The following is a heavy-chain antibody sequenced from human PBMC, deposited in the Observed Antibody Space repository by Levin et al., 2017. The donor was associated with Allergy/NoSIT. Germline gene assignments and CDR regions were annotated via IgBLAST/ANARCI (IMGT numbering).Heavy chain of an antibody. J-gene: IGHJ4*02. CDR2: IGTAGDT. Sequence: GGSLRLSCTASGFTFSSYDMYWVRQPTGKGLEWVSSIGTAGDTYYAASVKGRFTISRENAKNSLYLQMNSLRVGDTAVYYCARAMGYCTSSNCYHHFEYWGQGTLVTVSS. V-gene: IGHV3-13*01. D-gene: IGHD2-2*01. CDR1: GFTFSSYD. CDR3: ARAMGYCTSSNCYHHFEY.